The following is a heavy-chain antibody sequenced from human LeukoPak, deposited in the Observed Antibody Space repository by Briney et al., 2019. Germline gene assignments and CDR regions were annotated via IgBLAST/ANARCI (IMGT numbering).Heavy chain of an antibody. V-gene: IGHV1-18*01. CDR1: GYTFTSYG. Sequence: ASVKVSFKASGYTFTSYGISWVRQAPGQGLEWMGWISAYNGNTNYAQKLQGRVTMTTDTSTSTASMELWSLRSDDTAVYYCARDWQLPSGPDVFDIWGQGTVVTVSS. CDR3: ARDWQLPSGPDVFDI. J-gene: IGHJ3*02. D-gene: IGHD1-1*01. CDR2: ISAYNGNT.